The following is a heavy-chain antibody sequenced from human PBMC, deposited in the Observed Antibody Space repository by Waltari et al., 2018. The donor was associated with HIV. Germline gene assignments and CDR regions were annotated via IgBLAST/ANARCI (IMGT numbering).Heavy chain of an antibody. Sequence: EVQLVESGGGLVQPGGSLSLSCAASGFTVSSNYMSWVRQAPGKGLEWVSVIDSGGSTYYADSVKGRFTISRDNSKNTLYLQMNSLRAEDTAVYYCASIAYCGGDCYPRGMDVWGQGTTVTVSS. CDR3: ASIAYCGGDCYPRGMDV. V-gene: IGHV3-66*01. J-gene: IGHJ6*02. CDR2: IDSGGST. CDR1: GFTVSSNY. D-gene: IGHD2-21*02.